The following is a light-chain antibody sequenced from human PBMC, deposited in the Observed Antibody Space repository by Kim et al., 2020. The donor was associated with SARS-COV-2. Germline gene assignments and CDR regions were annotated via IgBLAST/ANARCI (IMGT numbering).Light chain of an antibody. J-gene: IGLJ1*01. Sequence: SYELTQPPSVSVSPGQTASITCSGDKLGDRYACWYQQKPGQSPVLVIYQDVKRPSGIPERFSGSNSGNTATLTISGTQAMDEADYYCQAWDSSTPVFGTGTKVTVL. V-gene: IGLV3-1*01. CDR3: QAWDSSTPV. CDR1: KLGDRY. CDR2: QDV.